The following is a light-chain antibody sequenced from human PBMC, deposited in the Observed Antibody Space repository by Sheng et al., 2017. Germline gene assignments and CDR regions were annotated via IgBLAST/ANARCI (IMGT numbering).Light chain of an antibody. Sequence: EIVLTQSPGTLSLSPGERATLSCRASQTVNSNYLAWYQQKPGQAPRLLIYDASNRATGIPARFSGSGSGTDFTLTISSLEPEDFAVYYCQQRSNWPRLTFGGGTKVEIK. CDR1: QTVNSNY. CDR2: DAS. J-gene: IGKJ4*01. CDR3: QQRSNWPRLT. V-gene: IGKV3-11*01.